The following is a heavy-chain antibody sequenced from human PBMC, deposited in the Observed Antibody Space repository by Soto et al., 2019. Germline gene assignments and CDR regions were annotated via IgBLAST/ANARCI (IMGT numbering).Heavy chain of an antibody. CDR1: GSTFSSYS. CDR2: ISSSSSTI. V-gene: IGHV3-48*01. CDR3: ARTRFLEWLLFYYYYMDV. J-gene: IGHJ6*03. Sequence: EVQLVESGGGLVQPGGSLRLSCAASGSTFSSYSMNWVRQAPGKGLEWVSYISSSSSTIYYADSVKGRFTISRDNAKNSLYLQMNSLRAEDTAVYYCARTRFLEWLLFYYYYMDVWGKGTTVTVSS. D-gene: IGHD3-3*01.